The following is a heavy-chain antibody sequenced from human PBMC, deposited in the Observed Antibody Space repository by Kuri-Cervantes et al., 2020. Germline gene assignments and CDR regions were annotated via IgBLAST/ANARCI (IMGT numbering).Heavy chain of an antibody. CDR2: INHSGST. CDR1: GGSFSDYY. Sequence: ESLKISCAVYGGSFSDYYWSWIRQPPGKGLEWIGEINHSGSTNYSPSLKSRVTISVDTSKNQFSLKLSSVTAADTAVYYCARAGAVIVVFDPWGQGTLVTVSS. J-gene: IGHJ5*02. V-gene: IGHV4-34*01. CDR3: ARAGAVIVVFDP. D-gene: IGHD3-22*01.